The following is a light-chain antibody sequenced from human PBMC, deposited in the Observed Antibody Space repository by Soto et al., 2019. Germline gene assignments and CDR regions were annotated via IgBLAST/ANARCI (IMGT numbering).Light chain of an antibody. V-gene: IGKV3-20*01. Sequence: EIVLTQSPGTLSLSPGERATLSCRASQSVSSSYLAWYQQKPGQAPRLLIYGASSRATGIPDRFSGSGSGTDFTLTISRLEPEDFAVYYCQQYDSSPYTFRQGTKLEIK. CDR1: QSVSSSY. CDR3: QQYDSSPYT. J-gene: IGKJ2*01. CDR2: GAS.